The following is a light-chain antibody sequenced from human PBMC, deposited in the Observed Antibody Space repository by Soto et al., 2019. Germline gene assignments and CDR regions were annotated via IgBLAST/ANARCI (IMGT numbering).Light chain of an antibody. V-gene: IGKV1-5*01. CDR1: QSISSY. CDR3: KQYNSYWT. CDR2: AAS. Sequence: DIQMTQSPSSLSSSLGDRVTITCRASQSISSYLNWYQQKPGKAPKLLIYAASSLESGVPSRFSGSGSGTEFTLTIRSLQPDDFATYYCKQYNSYWTCGQGTKVDIK. J-gene: IGKJ1*01.